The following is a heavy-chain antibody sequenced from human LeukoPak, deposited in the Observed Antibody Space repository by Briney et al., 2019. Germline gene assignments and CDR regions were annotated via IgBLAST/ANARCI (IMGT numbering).Heavy chain of an antibody. Sequence: GGSLRLSCEASGISISDNHMTWIRQAPGKGLEWVSVIYSGGSIYHADSVKGRFTISRDESKNTVYLQMDSLRAEDSALYFCARDPRTYYGSGSPDNWGQGIRVTVSS. CDR3: ARDPRTYYGSGSPDN. J-gene: IGHJ4*02. CDR2: IYSGGSI. V-gene: IGHV3-66*01. D-gene: IGHD3-10*01. CDR1: GISISDNH.